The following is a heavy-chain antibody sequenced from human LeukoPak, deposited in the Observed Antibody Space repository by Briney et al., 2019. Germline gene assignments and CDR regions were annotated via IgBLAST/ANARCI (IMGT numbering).Heavy chain of an antibody. J-gene: IGHJ5*02. CDR2: ISSSSSYT. V-gene: IGHV3-11*05. Sequence: GGSLRLSCAASGFTFSDYYMSWIRQAPGKGLEWVSYISSSSSYTNCADSVKGRFTISRDNAKNSLYLQMNSLRAEDTAVYYCSRVIGGIRYFDWYNWFDPWGQGTLVTVSS. CDR3: SRVIGGIRYFDWYNWFDP. D-gene: IGHD3-9*01. CDR1: GFTFSDYY.